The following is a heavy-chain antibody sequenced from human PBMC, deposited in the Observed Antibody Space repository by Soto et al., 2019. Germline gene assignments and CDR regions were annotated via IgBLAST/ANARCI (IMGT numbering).Heavy chain of an antibody. CDR2: INPSGGST. J-gene: IGHJ4*02. D-gene: IGHD3-16*02. V-gene: IGHV1-46*01. CDR3: ARGAPLNDYVWGSYREIDY. CDR1: GYTFTSYY. Sequence: QVQLVQSGAEVKKPGASVKVSCKASGYTFTSYYMHWVRQAPGQGLEWMGIINPSGGSTSYAQKFQDRVTMTRDTSTSTVYMELSSLRSEDTAVYYCARGAPLNDYVWGSYREIDYWGQGTLVTVSS.